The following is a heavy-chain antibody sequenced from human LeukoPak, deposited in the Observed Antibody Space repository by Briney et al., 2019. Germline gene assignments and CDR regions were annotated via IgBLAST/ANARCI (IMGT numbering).Heavy chain of an antibody. CDR1: GGTLSSYA. CDR3: ARGFIGNFWSGYSPYYYYYIFV. V-gene: IGHV1-69*13. Sequence: SVKVSCKASGGTLSSYAISWVRPAPEQGVEWMGGTITIFGTANYAQKFQGRATITADESTSTAYMELSSLRSEDTAVYYCARGFIGNFWSGYSPYYYYYIFVWGKGTTVTVSS. J-gene: IGHJ6*03. CDR2: TITIFGTA. D-gene: IGHD3-3*01.